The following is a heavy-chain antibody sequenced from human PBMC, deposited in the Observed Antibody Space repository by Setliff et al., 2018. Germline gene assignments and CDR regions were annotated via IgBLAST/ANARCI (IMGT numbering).Heavy chain of an antibody. CDR3: VKTHWDTWIRGAFDI. J-gene: IGHJ3*02. V-gene: IGHV3-30*02. CDR1: GFTFRGFA. CDR2: IRHDESDI. D-gene: IGHD3-10*01. Sequence: GSLRLSCAASGFTFRGFAMHWVRQAPGKGLEWVAFIRHDESDIYYTNSVKGRFTVSRDNSKNTLYLQMNILRPEDTAVYYCVKTHWDTWIRGAFDIWGQGTMVTVSS.